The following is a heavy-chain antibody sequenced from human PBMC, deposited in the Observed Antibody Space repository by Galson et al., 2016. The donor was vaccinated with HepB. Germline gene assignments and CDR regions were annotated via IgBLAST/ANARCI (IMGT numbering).Heavy chain of an antibody. Sequence: SVKVSCKASGYTFTAYHIHWVRQTPGQGLQWMGWINPSSGDTDVAQRFQRWVTMTRDMSISTAYMELRRLRSDDTAVYYCARVRASGVPPRTTYGMDVWGQGTTVTVSS. CDR3: ARVRASGVPPRTTYGMDV. CDR2: INPSSGDT. D-gene: IGHD3-3*01. CDR1: GYTFTAYH. J-gene: IGHJ6*02. V-gene: IGHV1-2*04.